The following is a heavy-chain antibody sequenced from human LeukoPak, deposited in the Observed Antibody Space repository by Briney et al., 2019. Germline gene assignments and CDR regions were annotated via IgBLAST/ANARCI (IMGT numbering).Heavy chain of an antibody. CDR3: ARVYSGVYFDY. J-gene: IGHJ4*02. D-gene: IGHD1-26*01. CDR2: IKQDGSEK. CDR1: GFTFSSYW. V-gene: IGHV3-7*04. Sequence: GGSLRLSCAASGFTFSSYWMSWVRQAPGKGPEWVANIKQDGSEKYYVDSVKGRFTISRDNAQNSLYLQMNSLRVEDTAVYYCARVYSGVYFDYWGQGTLVTVSS.